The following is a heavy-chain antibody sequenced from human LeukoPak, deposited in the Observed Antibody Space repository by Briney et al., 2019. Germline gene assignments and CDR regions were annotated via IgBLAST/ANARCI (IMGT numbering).Heavy chain of an antibody. Sequence: SQTLSLTCTVSGGSISSGDYYWSWIRQPPGKGLEWIGYIYYSGSTYYNPSLKSRVTISVDTSKNQFSLKLSSVTAADTAVYYCARSAFVGATVYFDYWGQGTLVTVSS. V-gene: IGHV4-30-4*01. CDR1: GGSISSGDYY. CDR2: IYYSGST. D-gene: IGHD1-26*01. J-gene: IGHJ4*02. CDR3: ARSAFVGATVYFDY.